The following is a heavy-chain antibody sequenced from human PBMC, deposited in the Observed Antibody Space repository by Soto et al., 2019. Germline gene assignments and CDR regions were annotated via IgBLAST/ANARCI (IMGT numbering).Heavy chain of an antibody. CDR3: ARLPNYGDYFDY. CDR1: GGYISSSSYY. Sequence: QLQLQESGPGLAKPSETLSLTCTASGGYISSSSYYWGWIRQPPGKGLEWIGTIYYSGNTYYNPSLQSRVTLPVDTSKTPFSLRLTSVTAADTAVYYCARLPNYGDYFDYWGQGTLVTVSS. V-gene: IGHV4-39*01. CDR2: IYYSGNT. J-gene: IGHJ4*02. D-gene: IGHD4-17*01.